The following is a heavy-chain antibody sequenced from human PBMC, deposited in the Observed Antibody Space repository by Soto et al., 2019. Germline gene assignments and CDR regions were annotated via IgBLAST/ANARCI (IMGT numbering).Heavy chain of an antibody. CDR3: LHGMLEYYDILTGQNWFDP. V-gene: IGHV2-5*02. J-gene: IGHJ5*02. Sequence: SGPTLVNPTQTLTLTCTYSGFSLSTSGEGVGWIRQPPGKALEWLALIYWDDDKRYSPSLKSRLTITKDTSKNQVVLTMTNMDSVDTATYFCLHGMLEYYDILTGQNWFDPWGQGTLVTVSS. CDR2: IYWDDDK. CDR1: GFSLSTSGEG. D-gene: IGHD3-9*01.